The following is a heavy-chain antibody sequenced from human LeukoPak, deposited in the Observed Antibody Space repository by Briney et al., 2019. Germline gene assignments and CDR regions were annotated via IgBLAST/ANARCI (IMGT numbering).Heavy chain of an antibody. J-gene: IGHJ5*02. CDR1: GYTFTSYD. V-gene: IGHV1-8*01. CDR3: ARATYYYDSSGHTFDP. Sequence: ASVKVSYKASGYTFTSYDINWVRQATGQGLEWMGWMDPNSGNTGYAQKFQGRVTMTRNTSISTAYMELSSLRSEDTAVYYCARATYYYDSSGHTFDPWGQGTLVTVSS. D-gene: IGHD3-22*01. CDR2: MDPNSGNT.